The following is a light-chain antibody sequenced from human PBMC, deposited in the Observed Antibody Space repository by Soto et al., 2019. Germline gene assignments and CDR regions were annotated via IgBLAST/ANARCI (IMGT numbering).Light chain of an antibody. CDR2: STS. CDR1: TGTVTSGYF. J-gene: IGLJ3*02. Sequence: QAVVTQEPSLTVPPGGTVTLTCASSTGTVTSGYFPSWFQKKPGQAPRALIYSTSNRHSWTPARFSGSLLGGKAALTLSAVQPEDEADYYCLLYYGDVNWVFGGGTKFTVL. CDR3: LLYYGDVNWV. V-gene: IGLV7-43*01.